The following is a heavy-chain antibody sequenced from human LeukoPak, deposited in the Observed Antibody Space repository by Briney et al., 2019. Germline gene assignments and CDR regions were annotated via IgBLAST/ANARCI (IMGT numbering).Heavy chain of an antibody. V-gene: IGHV1-69*04. Sequence: GASVKVSCKASGGTFSSYAISWVRQAPGQGLEWMGRIIPILGIANYAQKFQGRVTITADKSTSTAYMELSSLRSEDTAVYYCARAPRAAMVCYYYMDVWGKGTTVTVSS. D-gene: IGHD5-18*01. J-gene: IGHJ6*03. CDR1: GGTFSSYA. CDR3: ARAPRAAMVCYYYMDV. CDR2: IIPILGIA.